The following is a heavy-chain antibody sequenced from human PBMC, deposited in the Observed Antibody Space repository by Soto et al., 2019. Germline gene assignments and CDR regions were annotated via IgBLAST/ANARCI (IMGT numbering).Heavy chain of an antibody. CDR1: GCSLSTSAEG. D-gene: IGHD2-2*01. J-gene: IGHJ4*02. V-gene: IGHV2-5*02. CDR2: IYWDGDE. Sequence: QITLKESGPTLVKPTQTLTLTCTFSGCSLSTSAEGVGWIRQPPGKALEWLALIYWDGDERYSPSLKSRLTITKDTSKNQVVLTMTNMDPADTATYSCAHGSCTSADCYPNPYLDYWGQGILVTVSS. CDR3: AHGSCTSADCYPNPYLDY.